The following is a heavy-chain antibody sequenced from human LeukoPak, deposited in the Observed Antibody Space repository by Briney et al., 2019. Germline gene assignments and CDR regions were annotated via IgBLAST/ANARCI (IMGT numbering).Heavy chain of an antibody. J-gene: IGHJ4*02. CDR3: ARDSLYYDSSGGYFDY. V-gene: IGHV4-31*03. CDR2: TYYSGST. Sequence: PSETLSLTCTVSGGSIGSGGYYWSWIRQHPGKGLEWIGYTYYSGSTYYNPSLKSRVTISVDTSKNQFSLKLSSVTAADTAVYYCARDSLYYDSSGGYFDYWGQGTLVTVSS. CDR1: GGSIGSGGYY. D-gene: IGHD3-22*01.